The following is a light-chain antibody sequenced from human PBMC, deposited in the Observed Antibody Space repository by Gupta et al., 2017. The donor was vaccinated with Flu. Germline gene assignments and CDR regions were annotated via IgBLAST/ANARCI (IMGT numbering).Light chain of an antibody. CDR1: QSVSSN. J-gene: IGKJ2*01. CDR3: QQDNNCPPYT. Sequence: EIVMTQSPATLSVSPGERATLSCRASQSVSSNLAWYQQKPGQAPRLLIYGASTRDTGIPARFSGSGFGKEFTLTISSRQSEDFAVYYCQQDNNCPPYTFGQGTKMDIK. V-gene: IGKV3-15*01. CDR2: GAS.